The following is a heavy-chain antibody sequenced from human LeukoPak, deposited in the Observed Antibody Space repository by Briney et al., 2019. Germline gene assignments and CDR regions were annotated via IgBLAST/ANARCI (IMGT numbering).Heavy chain of an antibody. Sequence: ASVKVSYKASGGTFSSYAISWVRQAPGQGLEWMGGIIPIFGTANYAQKFQGRVTITADESTCTAYMELSSLRSEDTAVYYCARDVSASHFDYWGQGTLVTVSS. CDR3: ARDVSASHFDY. V-gene: IGHV1-69*13. CDR1: GGTFSSYA. J-gene: IGHJ4*02. D-gene: IGHD5/OR15-5a*01. CDR2: IIPIFGTA.